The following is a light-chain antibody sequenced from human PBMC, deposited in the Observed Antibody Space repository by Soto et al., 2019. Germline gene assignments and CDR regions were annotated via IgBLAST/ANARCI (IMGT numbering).Light chain of an antibody. Sequence: QSVLTQPPSVSAAPGQKGNISCSGISSNIGGNSVSWYQQLPGTAPKLLIYDDNKRPSGIPDRFSGSKSGTSATLGITGFQTGDEADYYCGSWDSSLSAYVFGTGTKVTVL. J-gene: IGLJ1*01. V-gene: IGLV1-51*01. CDR1: SSNIGGNS. CDR3: GSWDSSLSAYV. CDR2: DDN.